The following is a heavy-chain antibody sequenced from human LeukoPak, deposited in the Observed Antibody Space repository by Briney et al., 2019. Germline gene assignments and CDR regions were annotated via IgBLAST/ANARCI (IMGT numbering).Heavy chain of an antibody. V-gene: IGHV3-30-3*01. Sequence: GGSLRLSCAASGFTFSSYVMHWVRQAPGKGLEWVAVISYDGSNKYYADSVKGRFTISRDNSKNTLYLQMNSLRAEDTAVYYCAKDSVILPPASDWFDPWGQGTWSPSPQ. CDR1: GFTFSSYV. CDR2: ISYDGSNK. CDR3: AKDSVILPPASDWFDP. D-gene: IGHD2-2*01. J-gene: IGHJ5*02.